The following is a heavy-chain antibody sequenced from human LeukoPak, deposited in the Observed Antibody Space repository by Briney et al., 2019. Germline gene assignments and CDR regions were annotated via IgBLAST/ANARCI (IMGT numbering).Heavy chain of an antibody. CDR2: ISYDGSNK. D-gene: IGHD4-17*01. CDR1: GFTFSSYA. CDR3: SRDRDGDYEGGLDY. J-gene: IGHJ4*02. Sequence: GGSLRLSCAASGFTFSSYAMHWVRQAPGKGLEWVAVISYDGSNKYYADSVKGRFTISRDNSKNTLYLQMNSLRAEDTAVYYCSRDRDGDYEGGLDYWGQGTLVTVSS. V-gene: IGHV3-30*19.